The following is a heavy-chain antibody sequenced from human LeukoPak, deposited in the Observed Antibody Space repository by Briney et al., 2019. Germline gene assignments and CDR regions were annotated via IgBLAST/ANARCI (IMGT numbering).Heavy chain of an antibody. Sequence: PSETLSLTCTVSGGSISSYYWSWIRQPAGKGLEWIGRIYTSGSTNYNPSLKSRVTMSVDTSKNQFSLKLSSVTAADTAMYYCARVLLDSGSYLTVDYFDYWGQGTLVTVSS. V-gene: IGHV4-4*07. D-gene: IGHD1-26*01. CDR3: ARVLLDSGSYLTVDYFDY. J-gene: IGHJ4*02. CDR2: IYTSGST. CDR1: GGSISSYY.